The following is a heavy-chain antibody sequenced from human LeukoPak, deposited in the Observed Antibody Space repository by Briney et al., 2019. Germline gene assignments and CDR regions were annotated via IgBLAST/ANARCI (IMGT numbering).Heavy chain of an antibody. D-gene: IGHD6-6*01. J-gene: IGHJ4*02. CDR2: ICYSGST. Sequence: SETLSLTCTVSGGSISRGDFYWSWGRQPPGKGLEWDGYICYSGSTYYNPSLKGRVTMSVDTSKNQFSLKLSSVTAADTAVYFCATHSSSSSYFDYWGQGTLVTVSS. V-gene: IGHV4-30-4*08. CDR1: GGSISRGDFY. CDR3: ATHSSSSSYFDY.